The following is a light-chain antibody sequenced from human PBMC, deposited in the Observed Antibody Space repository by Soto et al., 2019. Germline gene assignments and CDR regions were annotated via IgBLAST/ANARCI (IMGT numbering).Light chain of an antibody. V-gene: IGKV1-39*01. Sequence: DIQLTQSPSSLSASVGDSVTITCRASVTIAISLNWYQQRQGQAPLLLISAASSLQSGVPSRFGGSGSGTDFTLTITSLQPEDVATYYCQQTYNPPRTFGQGTRV. CDR3: QQTYNPPRT. J-gene: IGKJ1*01. CDR1: VTIAIS. CDR2: AAS.